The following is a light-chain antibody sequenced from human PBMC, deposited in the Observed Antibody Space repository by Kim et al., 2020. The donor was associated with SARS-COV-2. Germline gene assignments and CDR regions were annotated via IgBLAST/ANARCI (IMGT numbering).Light chain of an antibody. V-gene: IGKV1-5*01. CDR1: QSISSW. CDR2: DAS. Sequence: ASVGDRVTITCRASQSISSWLAWYQQKPGKAPTLLIYDASDLESGVPSRFSGSGSGTEFTLTISSLQPDDFATYYCQQYNSYPITFGQGTRVEIK. CDR3: QQYNSYPIT. J-gene: IGKJ5*01.